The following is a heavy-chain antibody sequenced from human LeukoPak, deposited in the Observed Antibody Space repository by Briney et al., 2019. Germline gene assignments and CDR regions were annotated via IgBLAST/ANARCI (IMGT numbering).Heavy chain of an antibody. Sequence: PGGSLRLSCAASGFTFSSYWMTWVRQAPGKGLEWISAISGSGGGTYYADSVKGRFTTSRDNSKNTLYLQMNSLRVEDTAVYYCALLGGGVEDWYAFDYWGQGTLVTVSS. J-gene: IGHJ4*02. CDR3: ALLGGGVEDWYAFDY. CDR1: GFTFSSYW. D-gene: IGHD3-16*01. V-gene: IGHV3-23*01. CDR2: ISGSGGGT.